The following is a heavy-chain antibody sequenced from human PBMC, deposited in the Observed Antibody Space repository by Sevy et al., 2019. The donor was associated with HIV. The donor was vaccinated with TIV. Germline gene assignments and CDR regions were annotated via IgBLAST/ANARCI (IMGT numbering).Heavy chain of an antibody. D-gene: IGHD3-3*01. CDR3: TTKKDFWSGYFYFDY. Sequence: GGSLRLSCAASGFTFTKAWMNWVRQAPGKGLEWVGRIKGKTDGGTTDYAATVKGRFTISRDDSKNTVYLQMNSLKTDDTAVYYCTTKKDFWSGYFYFDYWGQGTLVTVSS. CDR1: GFTFTKAW. CDR2: IKGKTDGGTT. V-gene: IGHV3-15*05. J-gene: IGHJ4*02.